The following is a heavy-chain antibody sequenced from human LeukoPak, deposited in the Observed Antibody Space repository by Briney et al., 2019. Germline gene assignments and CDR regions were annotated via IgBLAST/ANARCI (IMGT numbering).Heavy chain of an antibody. CDR2: IKQDGSEK. CDR1: GFTVSSYW. J-gene: IGHJ4*02. D-gene: IGHD4-17*01. Sequence: PGGSLRLSCAASGFTVSSYWMNWVRQAPGKGLEWVANIKQDGSEKYYVDSVKGRFTISRDNAKNSLYLQMNSLRAEDTAVYYCASIYGNYWGQGTLVTVSS. V-gene: IGHV3-7*02. CDR3: ASIYGNY.